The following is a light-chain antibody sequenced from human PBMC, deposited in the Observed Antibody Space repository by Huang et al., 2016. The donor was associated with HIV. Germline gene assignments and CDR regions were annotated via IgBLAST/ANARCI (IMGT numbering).Light chain of an antibody. CDR1: QSISEY. J-gene: IGKJ2*01. Sequence: DIQMTQSPSSLSASVGDRVTITCRASQSISEYVHWYQQKPGKAPKLHIYVASHLQSWVPSRFSGSGSGKDFTLTIRSLQPEDFATYYCQQTYGTPTTFGQGTKLDIK. V-gene: IGKV1-39*01. CDR3: QQTYGTPTT. CDR2: VAS.